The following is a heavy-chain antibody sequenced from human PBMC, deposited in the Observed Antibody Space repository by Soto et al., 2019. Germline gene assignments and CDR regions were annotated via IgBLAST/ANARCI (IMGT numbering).Heavy chain of an antibody. CDR1: GFPFTAYG. CDR3: VGGQYYFDY. V-gene: IGHV3-30*03. Sequence: QVQLVESGGGVVQPGTSLRLSCAASGFPFTAYGMHWVREGPGKGLEWVAVISYDGSNKFYADSVKGRFTISRDNSKNTLYLQMNSLRPEDTALYYCVGGQYYFDYRGQGTLVTVSS. CDR2: ISYDGSNK. D-gene: IGHD3-10*01. J-gene: IGHJ4*02.